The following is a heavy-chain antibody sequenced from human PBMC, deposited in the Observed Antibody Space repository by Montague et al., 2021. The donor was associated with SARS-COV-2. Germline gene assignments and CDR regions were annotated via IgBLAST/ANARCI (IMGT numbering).Heavy chain of an antibody. CDR2: IGGNGRGT. V-gene: IGHV3-23*01. CDR1: GFSFSTYA. CDR3: VRATLYMDV. J-gene: IGHJ6*03. Sequence: SLRLSCAASGFSFSTYAMIWVRQAPGKGLEWVAAIGGNGRGTYHAASVKGRFTISRDNSKSTVNLQMNSLRVEDTAVYYCVRATLYMDVWGEGTTVAVSS.